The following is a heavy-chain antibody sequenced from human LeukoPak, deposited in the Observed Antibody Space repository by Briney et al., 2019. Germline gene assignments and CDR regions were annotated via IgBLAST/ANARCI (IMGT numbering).Heavy chain of an antibody. CDR2: IGYDGNNE. V-gene: IGHV3-30*04. Sequence: GGSLRLSCAASGFTFSSHAMHWVRQAPGKGLEWVAVIGYDGNNEYYADSVRGRLTISRDNSKNTLYLQLNSLRAEDTAVYYCARATRYCSGSSCYIDALHMWGQGTVVTVSS. CDR1: GFTFSSHA. J-gene: IGHJ3*02. D-gene: IGHD2-15*01. CDR3: ARATRYCSGSSCYIDALHM.